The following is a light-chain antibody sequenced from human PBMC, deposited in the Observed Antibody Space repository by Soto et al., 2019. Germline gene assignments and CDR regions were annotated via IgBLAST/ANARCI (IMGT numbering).Light chain of an antibody. V-gene: IGLV2-14*01. CDR2: EVS. J-gene: IGLJ1*01. Sequence: QSALTQPASVSGSPGQSITISCTGTSSDVGAYKYVSWYQQHPGKAPKLIIYEVSNRPSGVSNRFSGSKSGNTASLTISGLQAEDETDYYCNSFTSGSTHVFGTGTKLTVL. CDR3: NSFTSGSTHV. CDR1: SSDVGAYKY.